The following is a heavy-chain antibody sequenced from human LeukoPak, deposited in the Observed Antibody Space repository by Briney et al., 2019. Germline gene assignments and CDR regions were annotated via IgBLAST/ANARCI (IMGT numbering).Heavy chain of an antibody. J-gene: IGHJ4*02. CDR1: GGTFSSYA. Sequence: GASVKVSCKASGGTFSSYASSWVRQAPGQGLEWMGRIIPIFGTANYAQKFQGRVTITTDESTSTAYMELSSLRSEDTAVYYCARGDYYDSSGYFRHFDYWGQGTVVTVSS. CDR3: ARGDYYDSSGYFRHFDY. CDR2: IIPIFGTA. V-gene: IGHV1-69*05. D-gene: IGHD3-22*01.